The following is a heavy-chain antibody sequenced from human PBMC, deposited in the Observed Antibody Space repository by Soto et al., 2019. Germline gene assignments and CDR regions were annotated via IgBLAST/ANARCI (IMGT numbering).Heavy chain of an antibody. CDR3: ERERSPDLTNYYSSGYYYDDAFDI. Sequence: SDTLSLTCAVSGGSISSYYWSWIRQPPGKGLEWIGYIYYSGSTNYNPSLKSRVTISVDTSKNQYSLKLSSVTAADTAVYYCERERSPDLTNYYSSGYYYDDAFDIWGQGTTVTVAS. CDR1: GGSISSYY. D-gene: IGHD3-22*01. CDR2: IYYSGST. J-gene: IGHJ3*02. V-gene: IGHV4-59*01.